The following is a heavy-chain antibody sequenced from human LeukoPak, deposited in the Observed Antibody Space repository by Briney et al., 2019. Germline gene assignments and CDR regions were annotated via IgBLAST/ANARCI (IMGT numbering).Heavy chain of an antibody. CDR1: GYTFTSYA. V-gene: IGHV1-18*01. J-gene: IGHJ5*02. CDR2: ISAYNDNT. CDR3: ARVSYNWFDP. D-gene: IGHD6-6*01. Sequence: ASVKVSCKASGYTFTSYAISWVRQAPGQGLECMGWISAYNDNTYDAQNFQGRVTMTADTSTSTAYMELRSLRSDDTAVYYCARVSYNWFDPWGQGTLLTVS.